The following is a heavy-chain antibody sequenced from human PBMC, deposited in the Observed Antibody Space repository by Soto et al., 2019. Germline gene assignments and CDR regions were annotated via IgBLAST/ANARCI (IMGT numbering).Heavy chain of an antibody. V-gene: IGHV3-30*03. D-gene: IGHD3-22*01. CDR2: ISYDGSNK. CDR3: ASEYSYASSGSAFDY. Sequence: AGSLGLSCASSGFTFSSYGMHWFRQAAGKGLEWVAVISYDGSNKYYADSVKGRFTISRDNSKNPLYLQMNSLRAEDTAVYYCASEYSYASSGSAFDYWGQGT. CDR1: GFTFSSYG. J-gene: IGHJ4*02.